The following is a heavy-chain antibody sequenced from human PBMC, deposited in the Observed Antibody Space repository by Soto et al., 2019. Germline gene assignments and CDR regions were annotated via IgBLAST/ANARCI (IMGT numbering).Heavy chain of an antibody. CDR1: GGSFSGYY. Sequence: PSETLSLTCAVYGGSFSGYYWSWIRQPPGKGLEWIGEINHSGSTNYNPSLKSRVTISVDTSKNQFSLKLSSVTAADTAVYYCARGGLRFLEWLFDTYYFDYWGQGTLVTVSS. CDR2: INHSGST. J-gene: IGHJ4*02. V-gene: IGHV4-34*01. CDR3: ARGGLRFLEWLFDTYYFDY. D-gene: IGHD3-3*01.